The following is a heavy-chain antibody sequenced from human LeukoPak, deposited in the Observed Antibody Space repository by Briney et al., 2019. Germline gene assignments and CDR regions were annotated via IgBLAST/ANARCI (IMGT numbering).Heavy chain of an antibody. V-gene: IGHV1-69*05. D-gene: IGHD5-18*01. CDR3: ARETWIQPTDAFDI. CDR1: GGTFSNYA. CDR2: IIPIFGTA. Sequence: SVKVSCKASGGTFSNYAISWVRQAPGQGLEWMGGIIPIFGTANYAQKFQGRVTITTDESTSTAYMELSSLRSEDTAVYYCARETWIQPTDAFDIWGQGTMVTVSS. J-gene: IGHJ3*02.